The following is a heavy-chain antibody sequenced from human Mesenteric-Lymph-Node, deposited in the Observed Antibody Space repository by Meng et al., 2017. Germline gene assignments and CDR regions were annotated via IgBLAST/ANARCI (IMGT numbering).Heavy chain of an antibody. CDR3: ARDHSSGWYYTGLSDY. CDR1: GFTFSSYA. D-gene: IGHD6-19*01. Sequence: GESLKISCAASGFTFSSYAMHWVRQAPGKGLEWVAVISYDGSNKYYADSVKGRFTISRDNSKNTLYLQMNSLRAEDTAVYYCARDHSSGWYYTGLSDYWGQGTLVTVSS. CDR2: ISYDGSNK. J-gene: IGHJ4*02. V-gene: IGHV3-30*04.